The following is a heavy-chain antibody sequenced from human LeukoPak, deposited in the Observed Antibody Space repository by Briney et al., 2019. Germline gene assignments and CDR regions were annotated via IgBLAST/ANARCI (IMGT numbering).Heavy chain of an antibody. CDR1: GFTFSGYW. V-gene: IGHV3-74*01. D-gene: IGHD2-15*01. CDR3: ARGRYCSGGSCYLDY. Sequence: GSSLRLSCAASGFTFSGYWMQWVRQAPGKGLIWVSRINTDGSSTTYADSVKGRFTISRDNAKNTLYLQMNSLRAEDTAVYYCARGRYCSGGSCYLDYWGQGTLVTVSS. J-gene: IGHJ4*02. CDR2: INTDGSST.